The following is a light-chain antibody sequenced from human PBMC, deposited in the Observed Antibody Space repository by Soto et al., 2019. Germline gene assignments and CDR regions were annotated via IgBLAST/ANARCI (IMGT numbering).Light chain of an antibody. CDR3: QQRSNWPST. V-gene: IGKV3-11*01. CDR1: QSVSYS. CDR2: DAS. Sequence: EMVLTQSPSTLSLSPGERATLSCRASQSVSYSLAWYQQKPGQAPRLLIYDASNRGTGIPARFSGSGSGTAVSLTISSLEPEDFAVYYCQQRSNWPSTFGQGTRLEIK. J-gene: IGKJ5*01.